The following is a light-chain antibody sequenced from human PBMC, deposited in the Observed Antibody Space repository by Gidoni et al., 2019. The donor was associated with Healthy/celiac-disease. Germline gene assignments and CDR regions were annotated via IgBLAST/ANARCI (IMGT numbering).Light chain of an antibody. CDR1: QSISSY. CDR3: QQSYSTPQT. Sequence: IQITQYPSSLSASVGDRVTITCRASQSISSYLNWYQQKPGKAPKLLIYAASSLQSGVPSRFSGSGSGTDFTLTISSLQPEDFATYYCQQSYSTPQTFGGGTKVEIK. J-gene: IGKJ4*01. V-gene: IGKV1-39*01. CDR2: AAS.